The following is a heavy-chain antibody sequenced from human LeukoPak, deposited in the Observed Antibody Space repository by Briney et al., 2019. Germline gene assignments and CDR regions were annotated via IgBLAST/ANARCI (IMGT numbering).Heavy chain of an antibody. Sequence: GGSLRLSCAASGFTFDDYTMHWVRQAPGKGLEWVSLISWDGGSTYYADSVKGRFTISRDNSKNSLYLQMNSLRAEDTAVYYCARDGYSGSPGMYWGQGTLVTVSS. CDR1: GFTFDDYT. J-gene: IGHJ4*02. CDR3: ARDGYSGSPGMY. V-gene: IGHV3-43*01. CDR2: ISWDGGST. D-gene: IGHD1-26*01.